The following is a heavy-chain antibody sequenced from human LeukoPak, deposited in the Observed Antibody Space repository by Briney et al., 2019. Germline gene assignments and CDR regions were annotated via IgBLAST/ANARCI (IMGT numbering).Heavy chain of an antibody. D-gene: IGHD7-27*01. CDR2: MNPNSGNT. J-gene: IGHJ4*02. CDR3: ARGRAWTNWGPTASPTIDY. CDR1: GGTFSSYA. V-gene: IGHV1-8*03. Sequence: ASVKVSCKASGGTFSSYAINWVRQATGQGLEWMGWMNPNSGNTGYAQKFQGRVTITRNTSISTAYMELSSLRSEDTAVYYCARGRAWTNWGPTASPTIDYWGQGTLVTVSS.